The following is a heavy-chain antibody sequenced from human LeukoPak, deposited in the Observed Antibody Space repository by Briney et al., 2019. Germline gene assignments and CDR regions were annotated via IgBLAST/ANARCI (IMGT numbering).Heavy chain of an antibody. CDR2: IYYSGST. CDR1: GGSISSSSYY. V-gene: IGHV4-39*07. Sequence: SETLSLTCTVSGGSISSSSYYWGWIRQPPGKGLEWIGSIYYSGSTYYNPSLKSRVTISVDTSKNQFSLKLSSVTAADTAVYYCALVAPYGDYTDYWGQGTLVTVSS. CDR3: ALVAPYGDYTDY. J-gene: IGHJ4*02. D-gene: IGHD4-17*01.